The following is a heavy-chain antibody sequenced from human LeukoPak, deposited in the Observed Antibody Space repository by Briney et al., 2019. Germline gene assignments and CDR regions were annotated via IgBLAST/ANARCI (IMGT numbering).Heavy chain of an antibody. Sequence: SVKVSCKASGGTFSSYAISWVRQAPGQGLEWMGGIIPILGTANYAQKFQGRVTITADESTSTAYMELSSLRSEDTAVYYCASYPRADSGYDYDYYYGMDVWGKGTTVTVSS. D-gene: IGHD5-12*01. V-gene: IGHV1-69*13. CDR2: IIPILGTA. CDR1: GGTFSSYA. CDR3: ASYPRADSGYDYDYYYGMDV. J-gene: IGHJ6*04.